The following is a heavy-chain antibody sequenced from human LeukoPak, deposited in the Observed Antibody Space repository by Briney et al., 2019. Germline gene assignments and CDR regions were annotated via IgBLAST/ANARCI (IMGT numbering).Heavy chain of an antibody. D-gene: IGHD5-18*01. CDR2: ISGSGGST. J-gene: IGHJ4*02. CDR1: AFTFRSYA. CDR3: AKGAASRGYTYVAN. Sequence: GGSLRLSCAASAFTFRSYAMIWVRQAPGKGLDWVSGISGSGGSTYYSDSAKGRFTISRDNSNYTLYLQMNSLRAEDTAVYYCAKGAASRGYTYVANWGQGTLVTVSS. V-gene: IGHV3-23*01.